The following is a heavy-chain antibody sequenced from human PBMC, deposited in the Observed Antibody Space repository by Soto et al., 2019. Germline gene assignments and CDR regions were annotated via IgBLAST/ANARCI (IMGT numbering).Heavy chain of an antibody. CDR3: ARGPTVRGVITHYYYYGMYV. J-gene: IGHJ6*02. D-gene: IGHD3-10*01. CDR2: LNHSGST. CDR1: GGSFSGYY. Sequence: QVQLQQWGAGLLKPSETLSLTCAVYGGSFSGYYWSWIRQPPGKGLEWIGELNHSGSTNYNPSLKSRVTISVDTSNNQFSLKLSSVAAADTAVYYCARGPTVRGVITHYYYYGMYVWGQGTTVTV. V-gene: IGHV4-34*01.